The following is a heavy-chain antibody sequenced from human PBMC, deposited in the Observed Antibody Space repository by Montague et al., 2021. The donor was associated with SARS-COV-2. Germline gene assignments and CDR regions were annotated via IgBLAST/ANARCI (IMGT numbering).Heavy chain of an antibody. Sequence: SETLSLTCTVSGGSVSSSHYYWAWIRRPPGKGLEWIGSISYSGSTXYKPSLKSRVTISVDTSENQFSLKLSSVTAADTAVYYCARGYYGSGSYYFLGNWGQGTLVTGSS. V-gene: IGHV4-39*07. J-gene: IGHJ4*02. CDR3: ARGYYGSGSYYFLGN. CDR2: ISYSGST. D-gene: IGHD3-10*01. CDR1: GGSVSSSHYY.